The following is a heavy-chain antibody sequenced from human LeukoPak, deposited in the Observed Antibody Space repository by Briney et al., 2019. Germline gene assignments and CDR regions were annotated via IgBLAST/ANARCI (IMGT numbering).Heavy chain of an antibody. V-gene: IGHV4-39*07. CDR3: ARVRHWFDP. J-gene: IGHJ5*02. Sequence: PSETLSLTCTVSGGSISSSSYYWGWIRQPPGKGLEWIGSIYYSGSTYYNPSLKSRVTISVDTSKNQFSLKLSSVTAADAAVYYCARVRHWFDPWGQGTLVTVSS. CDR2: IYYSGST. CDR1: GGSISSSSYY.